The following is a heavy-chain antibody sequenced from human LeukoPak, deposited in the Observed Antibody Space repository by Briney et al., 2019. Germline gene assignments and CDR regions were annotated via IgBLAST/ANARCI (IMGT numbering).Heavy chain of an antibody. CDR1: GLDFSDFW. D-gene: IGHD3/OR15-3a*01. V-gene: IGHV3-7*01. CDR3: ARDYQSLDFWAGYPPYLHDH. Sequence: GGSLRLSCAAAGLDFSDFWMSWVRQAPGKGLEWVATIKKDGSETHYVDSVKGRFTISRHNAESSLYLQMNSLRAEDTAVYYCARDYQSLDFWAGYPPYLHDHWGQGTLVTASS. CDR2: IKKDGSET. J-gene: IGHJ4*02.